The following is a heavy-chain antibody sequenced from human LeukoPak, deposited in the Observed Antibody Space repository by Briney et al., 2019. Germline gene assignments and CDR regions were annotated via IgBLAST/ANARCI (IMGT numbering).Heavy chain of an antibody. CDR2: ISYDGNNK. CDR1: GFTFTTYA. Sequence: GGSLRLSCAASGFTFTTYAIHWVRQAPGKGLEWVSVISYDGNNKYYADSVKGRFTISRDNSKNTLFLQMNSLRAEDTAVYYCAKGGIAAAGTIDYWGQGTLVTVSS. V-gene: IGHV3-30*04. D-gene: IGHD6-13*01. CDR3: AKGGIAAAGTIDY. J-gene: IGHJ4*02.